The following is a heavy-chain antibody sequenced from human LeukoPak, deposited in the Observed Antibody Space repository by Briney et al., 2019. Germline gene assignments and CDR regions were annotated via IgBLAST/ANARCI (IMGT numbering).Heavy chain of an antibody. Sequence: SETLSLTCTVSGGSISSGDYYWSWIRQPPGKGLEWIGYIYYSGSTYYNPSLKSRVTISVDMSKNQFSLKLSSVTAADTAVYYCARGGQQLVLDFDYWGQGTLVTVSS. J-gene: IGHJ4*02. CDR1: GGSISSGDYY. CDR2: IYYSGST. D-gene: IGHD6-13*01. V-gene: IGHV4-30-4*08. CDR3: ARGGQQLVLDFDY.